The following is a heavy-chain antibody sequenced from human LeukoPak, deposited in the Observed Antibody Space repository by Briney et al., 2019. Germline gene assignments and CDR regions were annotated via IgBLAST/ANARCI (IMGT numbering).Heavy chain of an antibody. J-gene: IGHJ4*02. CDR2: INPSGGST. CDR3: ATLAYCGGDCYSNFDY. D-gene: IGHD2-21*02. V-gene: IGHV1-46*01. Sequence: GASVKVSCKASGYTFTSYYMHWVRQAPGQGLEWMGIINPSGGSTSYAQKFQGRVTMTRDTSTSTVYMVLSSLRSEDTAVYYCATLAYCGGDCYSNFDYWGQGTLVTVSS. CDR1: GYTFTSYY.